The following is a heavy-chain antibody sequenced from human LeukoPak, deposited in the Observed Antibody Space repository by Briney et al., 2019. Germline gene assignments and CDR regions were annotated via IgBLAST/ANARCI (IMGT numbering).Heavy chain of an antibody. D-gene: IGHD3-22*01. CDR2: ISAYNGNT. CDR1: GYTFTSYG. J-gene: IGHJ4*02. Sequence: GASVKVSCKASGYTFTSYGISWVRQAPGQGLEWMGWISAYNGNTNYAQKLQGRVTMTTDTSTSTAYMELRSLRSDDTAVYYCARDTNYYDSSGRVDSWGQGTLVTVSS. CDR3: ARDTNYYDSSGRVDS. V-gene: IGHV1-18*01.